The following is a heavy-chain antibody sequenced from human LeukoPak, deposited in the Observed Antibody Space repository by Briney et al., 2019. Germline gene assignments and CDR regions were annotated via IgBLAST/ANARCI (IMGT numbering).Heavy chain of an antibody. V-gene: IGHV3-33*06. J-gene: IGHJ5*01. D-gene: IGHD1-26*01. CDR2: IWYDGTNK. CDR1: GFTFSDFG. CDR3: AKDRGSYSTTADS. Sequence: GGSLRLSCAASGFTFSDFGIHWVRQAPGKGLEWVAVIWYDGTNKYYGDSVKGRFTISRDNSKNTLYLQMNSLRAEDTAVYYCAKDRGSYSTTADSWGQGTLVTVSS.